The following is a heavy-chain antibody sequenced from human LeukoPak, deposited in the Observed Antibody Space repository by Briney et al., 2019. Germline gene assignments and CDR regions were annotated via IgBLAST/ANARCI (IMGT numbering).Heavy chain of an antibody. CDR2: ISAGGDYT. D-gene: IGHD2-8*01. CDR3: AKAENGLDY. J-gene: IGHJ4*02. Sequence: GGSLRLSCAVSGFTFSSFAMSWVRQAPGKGLEWVSAISAGGDYTSYADSVKGRFTISRDNSQNTLYLQMNSLRAEDTAVYYCAKAENGLDYWGQGTLVTVSS. V-gene: IGHV3-23*01. CDR1: GFTFSSFA.